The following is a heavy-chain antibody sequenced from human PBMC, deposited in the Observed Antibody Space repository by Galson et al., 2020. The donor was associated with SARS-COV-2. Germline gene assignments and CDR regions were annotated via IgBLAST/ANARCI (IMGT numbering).Heavy chain of an antibody. V-gene: IGHV5-51*01. CDR1: GYSFTSYW. Sequence: KIGESLKISCKGSGYSFTSYWIGWVRQMPGKGLEWMGIIYPGDSDTRYSPAFQGQVTISADKSISTAYLQWSGLKASDTAMSYCARLPVVPAAYYYYYYYMDVWGKGTTVTVSS. CDR2: IYPGDSDT. D-gene: IGHD2-2*01. CDR3: ARLPVVPAAYYYYYYYMDV. J-gene: IGHJ6*03.